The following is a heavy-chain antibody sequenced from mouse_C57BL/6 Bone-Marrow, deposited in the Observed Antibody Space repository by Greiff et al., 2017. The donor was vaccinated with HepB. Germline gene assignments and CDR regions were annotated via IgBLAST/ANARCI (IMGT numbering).Heavy chain of an antibody. Sequence: VQLQQSGPELVKPGASVKIPCKASGYTFTDYNMDWVKQRHGKSLEWIGDINANNGGTNYNQKFKGKATLTVDKSYSTAYMELRSLTSEDTSVYSCARYISGSWFAYWGQGTLVTVSS. D-gene: IGHD3-2*02. CDR3: ARYISGSWFAY. CDR2: INANNGGT. V-gene: IGHV1-18*01. CDR1: GYTFTDYN. J-gene: IGHJ3*01.